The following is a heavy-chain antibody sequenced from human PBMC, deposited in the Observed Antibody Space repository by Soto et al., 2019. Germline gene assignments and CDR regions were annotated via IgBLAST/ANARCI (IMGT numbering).Heavy chain of an antibody. CDR2: ISGGGDIT. J-gene: IGHJ4*02. CDR3: AKYAASTWSLFDF. Sequence: PGGSLRLSCAASGFTFSTYGLSWVRQAPGKGLEWVSSISGGGDITYNEDSVKGRFTISRDSSKNTLYLQMSSLRAEDTAIYYCAKYAASTWSLFDFWGQGTLVTVSS. V-gene: IGHV3-23*01. CDR1: GFTFSTYG. D-gene: IGHD6-13*01.